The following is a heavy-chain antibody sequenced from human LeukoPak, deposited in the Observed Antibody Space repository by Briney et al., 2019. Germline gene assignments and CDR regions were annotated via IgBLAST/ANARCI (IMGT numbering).Heavy chain of an antibody. Sequence: GGSLRLSCAASGFTFDDYAMHWVRQAPGKGLEWVSGISWNSGSIGYADSVKGRFTISRDNAKNSLYLQMNSLRAEDTALYYCAKGQLYYYDSSGYYRAYYFDYWCQGTLVTVSS. CDR1: GFTFDDYA. CDR2: ISWNSGSI. CDR3: AKGQLYYYDSSGYYRAYYFDY. D-gene: IGHD3-22*01. J-gene: IGHJ4*02. V-gene: IGHV3-9*01.